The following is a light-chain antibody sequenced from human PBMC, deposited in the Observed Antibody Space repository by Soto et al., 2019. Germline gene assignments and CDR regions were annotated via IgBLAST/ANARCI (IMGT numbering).Light chain of an antibody. CDR3: SSYAGSNNFVL. CDR2: DVN. V-gene: IGLV2-8*01. Sequence: QSVLTQPPSASGSPGQSVTISCTGTSSDIGGYNYVSWYQQHPGKAPKLMIYDVNKRPSGVPDRFSGYKSGNTASLTVSGLQAEDEADYYCSSYAGSNNFVLFGGGTKLTVL. CDR1: SSDIGGYNY. J-gene: IGLJ2*01.